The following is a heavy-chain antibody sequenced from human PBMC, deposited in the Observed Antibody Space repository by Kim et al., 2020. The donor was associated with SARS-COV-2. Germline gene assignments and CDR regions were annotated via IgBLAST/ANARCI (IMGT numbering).Heavy chain of an antibody. CDR2: ISAYNGNT. J-gene: IGHJ5*02. Sequence: ASVKVSCKASGYTFTSYGISWVRQAPGQGLEWMGWISAYNGNTNYAQKLQGRVTMTTDTSTSTAYMELRSLRSDDTAVYYCARDEEWELNNWFDPWGQGTLVTVSS. V-gene: IGHV1-18*04. CDR1: GYTFTSYG. CDR3: ARDEEWELNNWFDP. D-gene: IGHD1-26*01.